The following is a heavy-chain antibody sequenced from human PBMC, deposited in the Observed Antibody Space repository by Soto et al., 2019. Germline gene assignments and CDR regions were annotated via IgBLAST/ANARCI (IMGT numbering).Heavy chain of an antibody. Sequence: QVQLVQSGAEVKKPGASVKVSCKASGYTFNSYDINWVRQATEQGLEWMGWMNPNSGNTGYAQKFQGRVTMTRNTSISTAYMELSSLRSEDTAVYYCARDSPSRYCYDSSGSYGMDVWGQGTTVTVSS. CDR2: MNPNSGNT. J-gene: IGHJ6*02. CDR3: ARDSPSRYCYDSSGSYGMDV. CDR1: GYTFNSYD. V-gene: IGHV1-8*01. D-gene: IGHD3-22*01.